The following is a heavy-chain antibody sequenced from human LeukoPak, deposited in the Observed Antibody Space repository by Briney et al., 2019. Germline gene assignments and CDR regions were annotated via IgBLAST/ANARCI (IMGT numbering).Heavy chain of an antibody. D-gene: IGHD4/OR15-4a*01. Sequence: SETVSLTCTVSGGSIKTGAYYWSWIRQHPGKGLEWIGYIFYSGSTYYSPSLKSRVTISIDTSKNQFSLNLSSVTAADTALYYCARVPMVAAHFDYWGQGSLLTVSS. V-gene: IGHV4-31*03. CDR2: IFYSGST. CDR3: ARVPMVAAHFDY. CDR1: GGSIKTGAYY. J-gene: IGHJ4*02.